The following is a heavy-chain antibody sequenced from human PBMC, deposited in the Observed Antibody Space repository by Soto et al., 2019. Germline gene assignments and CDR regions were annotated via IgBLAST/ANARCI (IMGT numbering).Heavy chain of an antibody. Sequence: SETLSLTCAVYGGSFSGYYWSWIRQPPGKGLEWIGEINHSGSTNYNPSLKSRVTISVDTSKNQFSLKLSSVTAADTAVYYCARGRFDCTNGVCYTWYFDYWGKGTLVTVS. V-gene: IGHV4-34*01. CDR1: GGSFSGYY. CDR2: INHSGST. J-gene: IGHJ4*02. CDR3: ARGRFDCTNGVCYTWYFDY. D-gene: IGHD2-8*01.